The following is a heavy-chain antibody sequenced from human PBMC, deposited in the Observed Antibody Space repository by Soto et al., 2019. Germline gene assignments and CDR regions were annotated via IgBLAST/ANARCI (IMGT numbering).Heavy chain of an antibody. CDR1: GGSISGYY. CDR3: ARGSAAGTKSPFDY. CDR2: IHYSGST. Sequence: VQLQESGPGLVKPSETLSLTCTVSGGSISGYYWSWIRQSPGKGLEWIGYIHYSGSTNYNPSLKSRVTISVDTSKTQPSRKLSSVTAADTAVYYCARGSAAGTKSPFDYWGQGTLVTVSS. D-gene: IGHD6-13*01. V-gene: IGHV4-59*01. J-gene: IGHJ4*02.